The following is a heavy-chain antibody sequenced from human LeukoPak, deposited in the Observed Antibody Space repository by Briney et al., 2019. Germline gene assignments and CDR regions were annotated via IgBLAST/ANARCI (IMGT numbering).Heavy chain of an antibody. CDR1: GFAFRNYG. D-gene: IGHD1-1*01. CDR3: AKVSRATTGTRGNYFDY. CDR2: VSSDGGTL. Sequence: PGGSLRLSCAASGFAFRNYGIHWVRQAPGRGLEWVAVVSSDGGTLYYADSVKGRFSISRDNSKNTLYLQMNSLRAEDTAVYYCAKVSRATTGTRGNYFDYWGQGTLVTVSS. V-gene: IGHV3-30*18. J-gene: IGHJ4*02.